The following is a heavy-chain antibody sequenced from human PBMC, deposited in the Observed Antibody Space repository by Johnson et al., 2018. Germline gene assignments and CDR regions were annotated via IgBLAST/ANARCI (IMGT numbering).Heavy chain of an antibody. CDR2: IYYSGST. V-gene: IGHV4-31*03. CDR1: GGSISSGGYY. Sequence: QVQLQESGPGLVKPSQTLSLTCTVSGGSISSGGYYWSWIRQHPGTGLAWIGYIYYSGSTYYNPSLKRRVTISVDTSKNQFSLKLSSVTAADTAVYYCARGAGEHSGAFDIWGQGTMVTVSS. CDR3: ARGAGEHSGAFDI. J-gene: IGHJ3*02. D-gene: IGHD3-10*01.